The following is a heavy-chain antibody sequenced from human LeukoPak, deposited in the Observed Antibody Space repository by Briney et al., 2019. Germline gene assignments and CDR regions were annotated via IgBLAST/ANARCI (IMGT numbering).Heavy chain of an antibody. Sequence: ASVKVSCKASGYTFTSYYIHWVRQAPGQGLEWMGIINPSGGSTSYAQKFQGRVTMTRDMSTSTVYMELSSLRFEDTAVYYCARKGCSSTSCLDYWGQGTLVTVSS. V-gene: IGHV1-46*01. CDR2: INPSGGST. J-gene: IGHJ4*02. CDR1: GYTFTSYY. D-gene: IGHD2-2*01. CDR3: ARKGCSSTSCLDY.